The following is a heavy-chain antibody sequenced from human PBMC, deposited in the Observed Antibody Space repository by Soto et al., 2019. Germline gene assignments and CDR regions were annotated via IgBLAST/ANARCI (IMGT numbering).Heavy chain of an antibody. CDR2: ISANNGNT. J-gene: IGHJ5*02. CDR3: ARAYSPGLFDP. CDR1: GYTFTSYG. V-gene: IGHV1-18*01. D-gene: IGHD2-15*01. Sequence: QVQLVQSGAEVKKPGASVKVSCKASGYTFTSYGISWVRQAPGQGLEWMGWISANNGNTKYAQNFQGRVTMTTDTSTSTAYMELRSLRSDDTTVYYCARAYSPGLFDPWGQGTLVTVSS.